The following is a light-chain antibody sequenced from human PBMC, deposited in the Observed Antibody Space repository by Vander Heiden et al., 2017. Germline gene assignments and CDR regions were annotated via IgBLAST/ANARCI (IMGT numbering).Light chain of an antibody. J-gene: IGLJ3*02. CDR3: SAWDDSLIARV. CDR1: SSNIGSNY. CDR2: RNK. V-gene: IGLV1-47*01. Sequence: QSVLTQPPSASGSPGQRVTISCSGSSSNIGSNYVDWYQQLPATSPKLLIYRNKQRPSCVPHRFSGSKSGTSSALAISGLLSEDEADYYCSAWDDSLIARVFGGGTKLTVL.